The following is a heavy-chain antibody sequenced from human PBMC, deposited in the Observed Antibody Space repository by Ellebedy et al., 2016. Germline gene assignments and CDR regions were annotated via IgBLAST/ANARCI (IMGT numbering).Heavy chain of an antibody. J-gene: IGHJ5*02. CDR2: SKSSGKDI. V-gene: IGHV3-21*05. Sequence: GGSLRLSXEASGITFSSYSMNWVRQAPGKGLEWLSYSKSSGKDISYADSVKGRFTISRDDAKNSLYLQMNSLRAEDTAVYYCATVGDGYAGRLAMKNWFDPWGQGTLVTVSS. CDR3: ATVGDGYAGRLAMKNWFDP. D-gene: IGHD5-24*01. CDR1: GITFSSYS.